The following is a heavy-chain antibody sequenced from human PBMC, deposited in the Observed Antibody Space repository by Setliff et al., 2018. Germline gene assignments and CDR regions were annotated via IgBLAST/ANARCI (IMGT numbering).Heavy chain of an antibody. J-gene: IGHJ5*02. Sequence: PSETLSLTCTVSGGSISSGSYYWGWIRQPAGKGLEWIGRIYSSGSTKYNPSLKSRVTISGDTSKNQFSLKLSSVTAADTAVYHCARGAPGWELLSWFDPWGQGTLVTVSS. V-gene: IGHV4-61*02. CDR1: GGSISSGSYY. CDR3: ARGAPGWELLSWFDP. D-gene: IGHD1-26*01. CDR2: IYSSGST.